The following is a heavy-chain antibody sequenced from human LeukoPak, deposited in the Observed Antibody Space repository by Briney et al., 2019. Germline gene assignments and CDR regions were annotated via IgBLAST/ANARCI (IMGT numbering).Heavy chain of an antibody. Sequence: KPSETLSLTCAVYGGSFGGYYWSWIRQPPGKGLEWIGEINHSGSTNYNPSLKSRVTISVDTSKNQFSLKLSSVTAADTAVYYCARFCVRGVTWFDPWGQGTLVTVSS. CDR3: ARFCVRGVTWFDP. D-gene: IGHD3-10*02. CDR1: GGSFGGYY. CDR2: INHSGST. V-gene: IGHV4-34*01. J-gene: IGHJ5*02.